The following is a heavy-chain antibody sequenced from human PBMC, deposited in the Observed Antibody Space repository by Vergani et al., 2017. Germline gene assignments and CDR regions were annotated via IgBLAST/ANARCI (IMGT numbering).Heavy chain of an antibody. CDR2: INWNGGST. J-gene: IGHJ6*02. CDR3: AIAIGELRTYYYGMDV. Sequence: EVQLVESGGGVVRPGGSLRLSCAASGFTFDDYGMSWVRQAPGKGLEWVSGINWNGGSTGYADSVKGRFTSSRDNAKNSLYLQMNSLRAEDTALYYCAIAIGELRTYYYGMDVWGQGTTVTVSS. V-gene: IGHV3-20*04. D-gene: IGHD1-7*01. CDR1: GFTFDDYG.